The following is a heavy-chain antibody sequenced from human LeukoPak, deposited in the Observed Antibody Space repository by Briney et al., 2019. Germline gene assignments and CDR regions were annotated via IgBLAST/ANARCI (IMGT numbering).Heavy chain of an antibody. CDR1: GFTFSSYG. Sequence: PGGSLRLSCAASGFTFSSYGMHWVRQAPGKGLEWVAFIRYDGSNKYYADSVKGRFTISRDNSKNTLYLQMNSLRAEDTAVYYCAKDHRPVVVPAASDYWGQGTLVTVSS. CDR2: IRYDGSNK. CDR3: AKDHRPVVVPAASDY. J-gene: IGHJ4*02. V-gene: IGHV3-30*02. D-gene: IGHD2-2*01.